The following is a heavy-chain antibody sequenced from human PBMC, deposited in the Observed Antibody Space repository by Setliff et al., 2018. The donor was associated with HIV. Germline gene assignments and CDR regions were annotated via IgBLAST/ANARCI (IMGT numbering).Heavy chain of an antibody. V-gene: IGHV3-21*01. CDR3: ARIRGFCSGGSCYPYYYYAMDV. J-gene: IGHJ6*02. D-gene: IGHD2-15*01. Sequence: GGSLRLSCVASGFTFSFHSMSWVRQAPGKGLEWVASISGAGGYTYYADSVKGRFTISRDNSKNTLYLQMNSLRAEDTALYYCARIRGFCSGGSCYPYYYYAMDVWGQGTTVTVSS. CDR1: GFTFSFHS. CDR2: ISGAGGYT.